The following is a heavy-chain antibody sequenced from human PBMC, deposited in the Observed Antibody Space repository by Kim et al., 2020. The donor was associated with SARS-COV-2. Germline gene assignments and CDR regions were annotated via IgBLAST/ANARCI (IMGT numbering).Heavy chain of an antibody. CDR1: GFTFSSYS. J-gene: IGHJ6*02. D-gene: IGHD3-22*01. V-gene: IGHV3-48*04. CDR2: ISSSSSTI. CDR3: ARGTYYYDSSGYYWFHYYGMDV. Sequence: GGSLRLSCAASGFTFSSYSMNWVRQAPGKGLEWVSYISSSSSTIYYADSVKGRFTISRDNAKNSLYLQMNSLRAEDTAVYYCARGTYYYDSSGYYWFHYYGMDVWGQGTTVTVSS.